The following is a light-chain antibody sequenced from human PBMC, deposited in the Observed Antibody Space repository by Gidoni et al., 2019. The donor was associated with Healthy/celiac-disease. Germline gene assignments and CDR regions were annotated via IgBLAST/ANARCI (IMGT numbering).Light chain of an antibody. J-gene: IGLJ1*01. V-gene: IGLV2-14*01. Sequence: QSALTQPASVSVSPGQSITISCTGTSSYVGGYNYVSWYQQHPGNAPNLMIDEVSNRPSGVANRFSGSKSGNTASLTISGLQAEDEADYYCSSYTSSSTPYVFGTWTKVTVL. CDR2: EVS. CDR1: SSYVGGYNY. CDR3: SSYTSSSTPYV.